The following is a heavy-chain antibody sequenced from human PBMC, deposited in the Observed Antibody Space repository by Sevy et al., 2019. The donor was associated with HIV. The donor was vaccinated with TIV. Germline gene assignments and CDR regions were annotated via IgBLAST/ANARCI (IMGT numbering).Heavy chain of an antibody. D-gene: IGHD6-6*01. CDR3: GRGGGMAARLLYFDY. CDR2: TYFRSKWYN. V-gene: IGHV6-1*01. Sequence: SQTLSLTCAISGDSVSSNSAAWNWIRQSPSRGLEWLGRTYFRSKWYNDYAVSMKSRITINPDTSKNQFSLQLNSGTPEDTAVYYCGRGGGMAARLLYFDYWGQGTLVTVSS. CDR1: GDSVSSNSAA. J-gene: IGHJ4*02.